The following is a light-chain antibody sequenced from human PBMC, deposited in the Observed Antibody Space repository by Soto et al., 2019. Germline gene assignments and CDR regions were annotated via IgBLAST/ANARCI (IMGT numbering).Light chain of an antibody. CDR2: AAS. V-gene: IGKV1-33*01. CDR3: QQYGSLPIT. J-gene: IGKJ5*01. Sequence: IQMTQSPSSLSGSVVDRVTITCQASQDIGNSVNWYQQKPGKAPKLLLSAASNLETGDPLRFSGSGSGTDFAFTISSLQPEDVATYFCQQYGSLPITFGQGTRLEI. CDR1: QDIGNS.